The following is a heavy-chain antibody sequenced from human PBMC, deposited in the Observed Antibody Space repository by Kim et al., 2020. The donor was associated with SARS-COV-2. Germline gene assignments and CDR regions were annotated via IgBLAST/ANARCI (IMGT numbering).Heavy chain of an antibody. D-gene: IGHD6-6*01. CDR3: ASRGIAARGDQTDAFDI. CDR1: GFTFSSYW. V-gene: IGHV3-74*01. CDR2: INSDGSST. Sequence: GGSLRLSCAASGFTFSSYWMHWVRQAPGKGLVWVSRINSDGSSTSYADSVKGRFTISRDNAKNTLYLQMNSLRAEDTAVYYCASRGIAARGDQTDAFDIWGQGTMVTVSS. J-gene: IGHJ3*02.